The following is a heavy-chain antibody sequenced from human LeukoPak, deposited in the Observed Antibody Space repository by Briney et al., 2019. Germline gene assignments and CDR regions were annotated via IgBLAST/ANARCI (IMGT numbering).Heavy chain of an antibody. CDR1: GFTFSSFG. J-gene: IGHJ4*02. CDR2: IWYDGSDK. Sequence: GRSLRLSCAASGFTFSSFGMHWVRQAPGKGLEWVAIIWYDGSDKYYADSVKGRFTISRDNSKNTLYLQMNSLRAEDTAVYYCARGDHGSGSYYDFWGQGTPVTVSS. D-gene: IGHD3-10*01. CDR3: ARGDHGSGSYYDF. V-gene: IGHV3-33*01.